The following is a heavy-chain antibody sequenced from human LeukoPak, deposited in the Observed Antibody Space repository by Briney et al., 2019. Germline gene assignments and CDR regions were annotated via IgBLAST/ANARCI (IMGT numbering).Heavy chain of an antibody. CDR2: IKQDGSEK. J-gene: IGHJ4*02. Sequence: PGGSLRLSCAASGFTFSSYWMSWVRQAPGKGLEWVANIKQDGSEKYYVDSVKGRFTISRDNAKNSLYLQMNSLRAEDTAVYYCARDRGWAYLYFDYWGQGTLVTVSS. CDR3: ARDRGWAYLYFDY. D-gene: IGHD2/OR15-2a*01. V-gene: IGHV3-7*01. CDR1: GFTFSSYW.